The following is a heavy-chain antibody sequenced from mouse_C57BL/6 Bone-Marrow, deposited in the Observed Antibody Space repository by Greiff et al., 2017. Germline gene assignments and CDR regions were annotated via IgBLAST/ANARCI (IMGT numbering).Heavy chain of an antibody. CDR3: TTYGNYDAMDY. D-gene: IGHD2-1*01. CDR2: ISSGGDYI. V-gene: IGHV5-9-1*02. J-gene: IGHJ4*01. Sequence: EVQLVESGEGLVKPGGSLKLSCAASGFTFSSYAMSWVRQTPEKRLEWVAYISSGGDYIYYADTVKGRFTISSDNARNTLYLQMSSLKSEDTAMYYCTTYGNYDAMDYWGQGTSVTVSS. CDR1: GFTFSSYA.